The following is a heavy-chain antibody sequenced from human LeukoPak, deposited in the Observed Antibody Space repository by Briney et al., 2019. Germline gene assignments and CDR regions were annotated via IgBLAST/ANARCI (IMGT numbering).Heavy chain of an antibody. CDR3: AREDATWFGEFGY. J-gene: IGHJ4*02. CDR1: GGTFSSYA. D-gene: IGHD3-10*01. V-gene: IGHV1-69*05. CDR2: IIPIFGTA. Sequence: SVKVSCKASGGTFSSYAISWVRQAPGQGLEWMGGIIPIFGTANYAQKFQGRVTITTDESTSTAYMELSSLRSEDTAVYYCAREDATWFGEFGYWGQGTLVTVSS.